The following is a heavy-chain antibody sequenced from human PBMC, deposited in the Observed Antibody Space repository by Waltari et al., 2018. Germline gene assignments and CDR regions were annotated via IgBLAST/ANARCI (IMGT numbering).Heavy chain of an antibody. CDR2: INQRGST. V-gene: IGHV4-34*01. J-gene: IGHJ5*02. CDR1: GGSFSGYY. CDR3: ARKGSGSSPRFDP. Sequence: QVQLQQWGAGLLKPSEPLSLTCAVYGGSFSGYYWSWIRQPPGKGLEWIGEINQRGSTNYSPSLRSRVTISVDTAKNQCSLRLSCVAAAGAAVYYCARKGSGSSPRFDPWGQGTLVTVSS. D-gene: IGHD3-22*01.